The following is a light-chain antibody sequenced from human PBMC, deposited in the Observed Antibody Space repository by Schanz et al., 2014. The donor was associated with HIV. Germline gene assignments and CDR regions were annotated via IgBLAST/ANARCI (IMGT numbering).Light chain of an antibody. CDR3: CSYAGSSTHYV. CDR2: EVS. Sequence: QSALTQPASVSGSPGQSITISCAGTSSDVGTYNLVSWYQQHPGKAPQLIVYEVSERPSGFSNRFSGSKSGNTASLTISGLQAEDEADYYCCSYAGSSTHYVFGTGTKLTVL. V-gene: IGLV2-23*02. CDR1: SSDVGTYNL. J-gene: IGLJ1*01.